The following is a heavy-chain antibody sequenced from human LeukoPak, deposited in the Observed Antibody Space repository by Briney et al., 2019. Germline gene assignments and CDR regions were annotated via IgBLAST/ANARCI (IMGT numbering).Heavy chain of an antibody. CDR1: GFTFSSYA. D-gene: IGHD5-12*01. V-gene: IGHV3-30-3*01. Sequence: GGSLRLSCAASGFTFSSYAMHWVRQAPGKGLEWVAVISYDGSNKYYADSVKGRFTISRDNSKNTLYLQMNSLRAEDTAVYYCARVYIEVEMATITRYYYGMDVWGQGTTVTVSS. J-gene: IGHJ6*02. CDR2: ISYDGSNK. CDR3: ARVYIEVEMATITRYYYGMDV.